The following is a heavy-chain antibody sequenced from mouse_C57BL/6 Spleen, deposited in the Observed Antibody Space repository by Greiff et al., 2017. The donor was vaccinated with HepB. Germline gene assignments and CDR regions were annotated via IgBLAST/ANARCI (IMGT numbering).Heavy chain of an antibody. CDR1: GFSFNTYA. Sequence: EVKLVESGGGLVQPKGSLKLSCAASGFSFNTYAMNWVRQAPGKGLEWVARIRSKSNNYATYYADSVKDRFTISRDDSESMLYLQMNNLKTEDTAMYYCVRYDYDERGYAMDYWGQGTSVTVSS. CDR2: IRSKSNNYAT. V-gene: IGHV10-1*01. J-gene: IGHJ4*01. CDR3: VRYDYDERGYAMDY. D-gene: IGHD2-4*01.